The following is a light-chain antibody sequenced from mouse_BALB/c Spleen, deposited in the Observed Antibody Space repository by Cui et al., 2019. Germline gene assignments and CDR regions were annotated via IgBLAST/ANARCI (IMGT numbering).Light chain of an antibody. J-gene: IGKJ5*01. V-gene: IGKV4-59*01. CDR1: SSVSY. Sequence: QIVLTQSPAIMSASPGEKVTMTCSASSSVSYMHWYQQMSGTSPKRWIYDTSKLASGVPARFSGSGSGTSYSLTISSMEAEDAATYYCQQWSSNPPTFGAGTKLELK. CDR3: QQWSSNPPT. CDR2: DTS.